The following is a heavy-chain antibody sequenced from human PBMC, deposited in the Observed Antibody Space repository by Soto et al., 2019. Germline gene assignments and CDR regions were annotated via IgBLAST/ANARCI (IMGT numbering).Heavy chain of an antibody. CDR2: ISGSGGST. D-gene: IGHD3-9*01. Sequence: GGSLRLSCAASGFTFSSYAMSLVRQAPGKGLEWVSAISGSGGSTYYADSVKGRFTISRDNSKNTLYLQMNSLRAEDTAVYYCAKKFRYFDWEYDYWGQGTLVTVSS. CDR3: AKKFRYFDWEYDY. CDR1: GFTFSSYA. V-gene: IGHV3-23*01. J-gene: IGHJ4*02.